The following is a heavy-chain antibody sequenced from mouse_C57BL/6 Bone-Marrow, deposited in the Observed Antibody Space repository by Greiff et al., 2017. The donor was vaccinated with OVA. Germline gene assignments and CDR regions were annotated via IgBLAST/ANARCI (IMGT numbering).Heavy chain of an antibody. CDR2: INPNNGGT. V-gene: IGHV1-18*01. CDR1: GYTFTDYN. D-gene: IGHD2-3*01. Sequence: VQLKESGPELVKPGASVKIPCKASGYTFTDYNMDWVKQSHGKSLEWIGDINPNNGGTIYNQKFKGKATLTVDKSSSTAYMELRSLTSEDTAVYYCAREEDGYFAYWGQGTLVTVSA. CDR3: AREEDGYFAY. J-gene: IGHJ3*01.